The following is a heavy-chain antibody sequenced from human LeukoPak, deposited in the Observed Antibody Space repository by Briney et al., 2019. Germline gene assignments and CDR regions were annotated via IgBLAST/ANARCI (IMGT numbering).Heavy chain of an antibody. CDR2: IYHSGST. CDR3: ARDGATVPQYFDY. Sequence: SQTLSLTCTVSGGSISSGGYYWSWIRQPPGKGLEWIGYIYHSGSTYYNPSLKSRVTISVDRSKNQFSLKLSSVTAADTAVYYCARDGATVPQYFDYWGQGTLVTVSS. D-gene: IGHD4-11*01. CDR1: GGSISSGGYY. V-gene: IGHV4-30-2*01. J-gene: IGHJ4*02.